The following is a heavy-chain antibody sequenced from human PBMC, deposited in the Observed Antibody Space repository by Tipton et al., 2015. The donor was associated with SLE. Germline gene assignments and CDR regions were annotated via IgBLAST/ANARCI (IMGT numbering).Heavy chain of an antibody. CDR2: ISYTETA. Sequence: TLSLTCTVSGGSISGYHWSWLRQPPGKGLEWIGYISYTETAKYNPSLESRVIISVGTSKNQFSLKLSSVTAADTAVYYCARVQAYEGFDPWGQGTLVTVSS. D-gene: IGHD3-16*01. CDR3: ARVQAYEGFDP. V-gene: IGHV4-59*12. CDR1: GGSISGYH. J-gene: IGHJ5*02.